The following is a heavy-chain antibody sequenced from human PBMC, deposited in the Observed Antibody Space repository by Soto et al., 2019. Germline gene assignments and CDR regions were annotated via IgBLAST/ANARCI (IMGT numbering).Heavy chain of an antibody. D-gene: IGHD1-1*01. CDR3: ARRAETNGWNGFGADKYYFDF. Sequence: ASVKVSCKASGYTFTRYDIYWVRQATGQGLEWMGWMNPNTGNSGYAQKFQGRVTMTGDTSISTAHMELSSLRSEDTALYYCARRAETNGWNGFGADKYYFDFWGQGTLVTVSS. J-gene: IGHJ4*02. V-gene: IGHV1-8*01. CDR1: GYTFTRYD. CDR2: MNPNTGNS.